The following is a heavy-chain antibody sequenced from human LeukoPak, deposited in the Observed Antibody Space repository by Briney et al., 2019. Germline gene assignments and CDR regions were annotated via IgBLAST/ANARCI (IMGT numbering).Heavy chain of an antibody. Sequence: ASVEVSCKASGHTFTGYYMHWVRQAPGQGLEWMGWINPNSGGTNYAQKFQGRVTMTRDTSISTAYMELSRLRSDDTAVYYCASPLPREMVGYYGMDVWGQGTTVTVSS. CDR3: ASPLPREMVGYYGMDV. CDR2: INPNSGGT. J-gene: IGHJ6*02. CDR1: GHTFTGYY. D-gene: IGHD3-10*02. V-gene: IGHV1-2*02.